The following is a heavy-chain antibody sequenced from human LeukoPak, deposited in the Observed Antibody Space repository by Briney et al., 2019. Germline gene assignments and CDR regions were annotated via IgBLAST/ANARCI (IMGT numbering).Heavy chain of an antibody. Sequence: SQTLSLTCAISGDSVSSNSAAWNWIRQSPSRGLEWLGRTYYRSKWYNDYALSVKSRIMINPDTSKNQFSLQLNSVTPEDPAVYNCAREETSSWYRGFSYYSAMDVWGQGTTVTVSS. CDR3: AREETSSWYRGFSYYSAMDV. J-gene: IGHJ6*02. CDR2: TYYRSKWYN. D-gene: IGHD6-13*01. V-gene: IGHV6-1*01. CDR1: GDSVSSNSAA.